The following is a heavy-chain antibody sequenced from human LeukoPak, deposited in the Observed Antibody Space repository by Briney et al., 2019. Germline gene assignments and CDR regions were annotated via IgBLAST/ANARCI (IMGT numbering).Heavy chain of an antibody. V-gene: IGHV3-53*01. J-gene: IGHJ6*02. CDR1: GLIATSNY. CDR3: ARAPGYCSGDSCYSGYYGMDV. CDR2: IYGGGNT. D-gene: IGHD2-15*01. Sequence: GGSLRLSCSFSGLIATSNYMAWVRQAPGKGLQWISFIYGGGNTLYADSVMGRFSISRDNSKSTLYLQMSSLRVEDTAVYYCARAPGYCSGDSCYSGYYGMDVWGQGTTVTVSS.